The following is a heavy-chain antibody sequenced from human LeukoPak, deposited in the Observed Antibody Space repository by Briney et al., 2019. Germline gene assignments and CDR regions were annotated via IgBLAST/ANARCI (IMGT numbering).Heavy chain of an antibody. Sequence: GGSLRLSCAASGFTFSSYAMHWVRQAPGKGLEWVAVISYDGSNKYYADSVKGRFTISRDNSKNTLYLQMNSLRAEDTAVYYCAKEGPIVVVPVTYYFDYWGQGTLVTVSS. J-gene: IGHJ4*02. V-gene: IGHV3-30*04. CDR1: GFTFSSYA. CDR3: AKEGPIVVVPVTYYFDY. CDR2: ISYDGSNK. D-gene: IGHD3-22*01.